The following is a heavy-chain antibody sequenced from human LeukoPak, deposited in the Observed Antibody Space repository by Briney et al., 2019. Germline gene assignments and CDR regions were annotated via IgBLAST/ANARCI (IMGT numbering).Heavy chain of an antibody. CDR1: GGSISSYY. CDR3: ARDLRYGDYGY. J-gene: IGHJ4*02. Sequence: SETLSLTCTVSGGSISSYYWSWLRQPAGKGLEWFGRIYTSGSTNYNPSLKSRVTMSVDTSKNQFSLELSSVTAADTAVYYCARDLRYGDYGYWGQGTLVTVSS. CDR2: IYTSGST. D-gene: IGHD4-17*01. V-gene: IGHV4-4*07.